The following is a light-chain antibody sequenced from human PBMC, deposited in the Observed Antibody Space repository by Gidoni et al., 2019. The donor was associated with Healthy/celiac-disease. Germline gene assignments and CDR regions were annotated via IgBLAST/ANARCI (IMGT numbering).Light chain of an antibody. CDR2: GAS. CDR1: QSFSSN. Sequence: EIVMTQSPATLSVSPGERATLSCRASQSFSSNLAWYQQKPGQAPRLIIYGASTRATGIPARFSGSGSGTEFTLTISSLQSEDFAVYYCQQYNNWPFFGGGTKVEIK. J-gene: IGKJ4*01. CDR3: QQYNNWPF. V-gene: IGKV3-15*01.